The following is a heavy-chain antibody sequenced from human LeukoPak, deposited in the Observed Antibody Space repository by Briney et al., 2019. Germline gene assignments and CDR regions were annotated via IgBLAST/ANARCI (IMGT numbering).Heavy chain of an antibody. CDR2: IYPGDSDT. CDR1: GYSFTSYW. D-gene: IGHD4-17*01. Sequence: GESLKISCKGSGYSFTSYWMGWVRQTPGKGLEWMGIIYPGDSDTRYSPSFQGQVTISADKSISTAYLQWSSLKASDTAMYYCARRNDYGQLPFDYWGQGTPVTVSS. V-gene: IGHV5-51*01. CDR3: ARRNDYGQLPFDY. J-gene: IGHJ4*02.